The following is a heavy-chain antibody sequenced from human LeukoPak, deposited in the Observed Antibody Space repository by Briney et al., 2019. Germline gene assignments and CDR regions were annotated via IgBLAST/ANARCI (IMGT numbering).Heavy chain of an antibody. J-gene: IGHJ4*02. CDR1: GGSFSGYY. D-gene: IGHD3-22*01. CDR3: ARVRYSDSSVLTRKRSYYFDY. V-gene: IGHV4-34*01. Sequence: PSETLSLTCAVYGGSFSGYYWSWIRQPPGKGLEWIGEINHSGSANYKPSLKSRVSISVDTSKNQFSLKLSSVTAADTAVYYCARVRYSDSSVLTRKRSYYFDYWGQGTLVTVSS. CDR2: INHSGSA.